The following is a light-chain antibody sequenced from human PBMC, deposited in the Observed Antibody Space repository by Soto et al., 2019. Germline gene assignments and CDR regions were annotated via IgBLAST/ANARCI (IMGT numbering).Light chain of an antibody. CDR3: GADHGSGSNFVYV. Sequence: VLTEPPSASASLGASVTLTCTLSSGYSNYKVDWYQQRPGKGPRFVMRVGTGGIVGSKGDGIPDRFSVLGSGLNRYLTIKNIQEEDESDYHCGADHGSGSNFVYVFGTGTKLTVL. V-gene: IGLV9-49*01. CDR2: VGTGGIVG. CDR1: SGYSNYK. J-gene: IGLJ1*01.